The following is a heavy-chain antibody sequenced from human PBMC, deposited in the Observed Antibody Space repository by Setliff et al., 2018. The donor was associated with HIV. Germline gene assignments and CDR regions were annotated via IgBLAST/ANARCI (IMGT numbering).Heavy chain of an antibody. J-gene: IGHJ3*02. Sequence: GASVKVSCKASGGTFSSYAISWVRQAPGQGLEWMGGIIPIFGTANYAQKFQGRVTITTDESTSTAYMELSSLRSEDTAVYCCASPGPNYDGSAFDIWGQGTMVTVSS. V-gene: IGHV1-69*05. CDR1: GGTFSSYA. D-gene: IGHD3-10*01. CDR3: ASPGPNYDGSAFDI. CDR2: IIPIFGTA.